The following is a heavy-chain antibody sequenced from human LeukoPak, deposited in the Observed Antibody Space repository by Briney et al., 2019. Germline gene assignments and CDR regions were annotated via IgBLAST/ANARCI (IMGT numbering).Heavy chain of an antibody. J-gene: IGHJ4*02. CDR2: IYYSGST. D-gene: IGHD6-19*01. Sequence: PSEALSLTCTVSGGSISSSSYYWGWIRQPPGKGLEWIGSIYYSGSTYYNPSLKRRVTISVDTSKNQFSLKLSSVTAADTAVYYCARQLRIAVAGTLSWGQGTLVTVSS. V-gene: IGHV4-39*07. CDR3: ARQLRIAVAGTLS. CDR1: GGSISSSSYY.